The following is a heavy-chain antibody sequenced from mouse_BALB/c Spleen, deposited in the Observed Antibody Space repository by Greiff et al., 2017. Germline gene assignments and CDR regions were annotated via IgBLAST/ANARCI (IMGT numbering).Heavy chain of an antibody. CDR1: GYTFSSYW. J-gene: IGHJ2*01. CDR3: ASLAYYGNYVGY. CDR2: ILPGSGST. D-gene: IGHD2-10*01. V-gene: IGHV1-9*01. Sequence: VQLQQSGAELMKPGASVKISCKATGYTFSSYWIEWVKQRPGHGLEWIGEILPGSGSTNYNEKFKGKATFTADTSSNTAYMQLSSLTSEDSAVYYCASLAYYGNYVGYWGQGTTLTVSS.